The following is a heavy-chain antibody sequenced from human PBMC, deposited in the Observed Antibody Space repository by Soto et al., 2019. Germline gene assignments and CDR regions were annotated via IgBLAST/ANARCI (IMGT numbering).Heavy chain of an antibody. CDR3: ARDLRFLGEFDF. CDR2: INEDGSEK. V-gene: IGHV3-7*01. Sequence: GGSLRLSCAASGFTFSGHWMSWVRQAPGKGLEWVANINEDGSEKYYVDSVKGRFTISRDNAKNSLYLQMDRLRVDDTAVYYCARDLRFLGEFDFWGQGTLVTVSS. J-gene: IGHJ4*02. D-gene: IGHD3-3*01. CDR1: GFTFSGHW.